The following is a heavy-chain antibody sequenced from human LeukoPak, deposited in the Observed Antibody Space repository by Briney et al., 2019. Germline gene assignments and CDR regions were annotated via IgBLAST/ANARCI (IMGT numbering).Heavy chain of an antibody. CDR2: ISGNCHDK. CDR1: GLPFSSSA. D-gene: IGHD4-11*01. CDR3: TKDQGPDYTPLASATHAY. V-gene: IGHV3-23*01. J-gene: IGHJ4*02. Sequence: GGSLRLSCAASGLPFSSSALIWVRQAPGKGLQWVSSISGNCHDKHYADPVKGRSTVSRAYSKNTLYLQMDSLRAEDTAIYYCTKDQGPDYTPLASATHAYWGQGALVSVSS.